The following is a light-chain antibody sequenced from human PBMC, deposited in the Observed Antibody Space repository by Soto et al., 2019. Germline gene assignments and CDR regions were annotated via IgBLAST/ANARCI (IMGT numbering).Light chain of an antibody. CDR3: QQYGSSPPET. J-gene: IGKJ1*01. Sequence: EIVLTQSPGTLSLSPGERATLSCRASQSVSSSYLARYQQKPGQAPRLLIYGASSRATGIPDRFSGSGSGRDFTLTISRLEPEDFAVYYCQQYGSSPPETFGQGTKVEIK. CDR2: GAS. V-gene: IGKV3-20*01. CDR1: QSVSSSY.